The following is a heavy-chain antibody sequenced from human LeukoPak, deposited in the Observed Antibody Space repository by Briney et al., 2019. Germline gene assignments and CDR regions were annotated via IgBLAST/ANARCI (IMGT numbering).Heavy chain of an antibody. D-gene: IGHD1-26*01. CDR1: GFTFSSCA. CDR3: AKDPIFSGSYGVFDY. CDR2: IIDSGNSI. J-gene: IGHJ4*02. Sequence: GGSLRLSCAASGFTFSSCAMSWVRQAPGKGLEWVSTIIDSGNSIYYADSAEGRFTISRDNSKNTLYLQMNSLRAGDTAVYYCAKDPIFSGSYGVFDYWGLGTLVTVSS. V-gene: IGHV3-23*01.